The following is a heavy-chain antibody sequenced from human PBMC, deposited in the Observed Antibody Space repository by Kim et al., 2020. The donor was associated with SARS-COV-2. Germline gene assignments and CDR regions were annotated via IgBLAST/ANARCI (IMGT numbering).Heavy chain of an antibody. CDR1: SDSISSYY. CDR2: IYYSGST. J-gene: IGHJ4*02. D-gene: IGHD6-13*01. CDR3: ARSEGRGSWHQFDY. Sequence: SETLSLTCTVSSDSISSYYCSWIRQLPGKGLEWIGYIYYSGSTNYNPSLNSRVTISWDTSKNQFSLELTSVTDADTAVYYCARSEGRGSWHQFDYWGQGILVPVSS. V-gene: IGHV4-59*01.